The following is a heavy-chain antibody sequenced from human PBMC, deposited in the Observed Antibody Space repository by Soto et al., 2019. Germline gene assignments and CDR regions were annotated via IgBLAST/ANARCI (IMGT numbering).Heavy chain of an antibody. D-gene: IGHD2-15*01. J-gene: IGHJ6*02. CDR3: ARARFQLLHPYYYGMDV. CDR1: GGSISSYY. CDR2: IYYTEKT. V-gene: IGHV4-59*01. Sequence: SETLSLTCTVSGGSISSYYWSWIRQPPGKGLDWIGYIYYTEKTNYNPSLKSRVTISVDTSKNQFSLKLRSVTAADTVVYFCARARFQLLHPYYYGMDVWGQGTAVTVSS.